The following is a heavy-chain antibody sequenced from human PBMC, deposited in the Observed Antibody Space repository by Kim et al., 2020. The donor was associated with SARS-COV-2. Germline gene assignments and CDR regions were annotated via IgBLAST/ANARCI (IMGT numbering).Heavy chain of an antibody. CDR2: IYYSGST. CDR3: ARRGDSSSWYMHHFDY. V-gene: IGHV4-39*01. D-gene: IGHD6-13*01. CDR1: GGSISSSSYY. Sequence: SETLSLTCTVSGGSISSSSYYWGWIRQPPGKGLEWIGSIYYSGSTYYNPSLKSRVTISVDTSKNQFSLKLSSVTAADTAVYYCARRGDSSSWYMHHFDY. J-gene: IGHJ4*01.